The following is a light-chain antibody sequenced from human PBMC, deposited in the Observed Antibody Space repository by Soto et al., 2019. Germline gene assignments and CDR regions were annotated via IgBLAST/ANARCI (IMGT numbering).Light chain of an antibody. V-gene: IGLV2-14*01. CDR1: SSDVGGYNY. CDR3: SSYTSRSTSVV. J-gene: IGLJ2*01. CDR2: DVS. Sequence: QSALTQPASVSGSPGQSITISCTGTSSDVGGYNYVSWYQQHPVKAPKLMIYDVSNRPSGVSNRFSGSKSGNTASLTISGLQAEDEADYYCSSYTSRSTSVVFGGGTKVTVL.